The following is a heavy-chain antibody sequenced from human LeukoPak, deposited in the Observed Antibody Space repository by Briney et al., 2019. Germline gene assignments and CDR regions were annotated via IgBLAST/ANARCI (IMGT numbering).Heavy chain of an antibody. D-gene: IGHD3-16*01. CDR1: GYTFTSYG. Sequence: GGSVKVSCKASGYTFTSYGISWVRQAPGQGLEWMGWISAYNGNTNHAQKLQGRVTMTRDTSISTAYMELSRLRSDDTAVYYCAREGDWFDPWGQGTLVTVSS. V-gene: IGHV1-18*01. J-gene: IGHJ5*02. CDR3: AREGDWFDP. CDR2: ISAYNGNT.